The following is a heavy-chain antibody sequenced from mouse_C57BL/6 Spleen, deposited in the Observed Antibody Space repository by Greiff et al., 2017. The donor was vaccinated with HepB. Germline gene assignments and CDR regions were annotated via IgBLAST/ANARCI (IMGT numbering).Heavy chain of an antibody. V-gene: IGHV1-64*01. Sequence: QVQLKQPGAELVKPGASVKLSCKASGYTFTSYWMHWVKQRPGQGLEWIGMIHPNSGSTNYNEKFKSKATLTVDKSSSTAYMQLSSLTSEDSAVYYCARSGPDWYFDVWGTGTTVTVSS. D-gene: IGHD3-1*01. J-gene: IGHJ1*03. CDR2: IHPNSGST. CDR1: GYTFTSYW. CDR3: ARSGPDWYFDV.